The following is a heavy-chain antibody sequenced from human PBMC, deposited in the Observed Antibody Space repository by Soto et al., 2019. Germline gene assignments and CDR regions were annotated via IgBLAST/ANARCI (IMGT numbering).Heavy chain of an antibody. J-gene: IGHJ3*02. V-gene: IGHV5-51*01. Sequence: PAVSLKISCQGSGYSFTSYWIGWVRPLPGKGLEWMGIIYPGDSDTRYSPSFQGQVTISADKSISTAYLQWSSLKASDTAMYYCARPLRDYYDSSGYYFLGMDAFDIWGQGTMVTVS. D-gene: IGHD3-22*01. CDR3: ARPLRDYYDSSGYYFLGMDAFDI. CDR1: GYSFTSYW. CDR2: IYPGDSDT.